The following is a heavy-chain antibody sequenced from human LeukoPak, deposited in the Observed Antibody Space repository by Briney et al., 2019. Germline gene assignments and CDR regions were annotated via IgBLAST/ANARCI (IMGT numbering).Heavy chain of an antibody. D-gene: IGHD6-13*01. V-gene: IGHV3-23*01. Sequence: GGSLRLSCAASGFTFSSYAMSWVRQAPGKGLEWVSAISGSGGSTYYADSVKGRFTISRDNSKNTLYLQMNSLRAEDTAVYYCAKGVGMAAAGITPFDYWGQGTLVTVSS. CDR2: ISGSGGST. CDR3: AKGVGMAAAGITPFDY. J-gene: IGHJ4*02. CDR1: GFTFSSYA.